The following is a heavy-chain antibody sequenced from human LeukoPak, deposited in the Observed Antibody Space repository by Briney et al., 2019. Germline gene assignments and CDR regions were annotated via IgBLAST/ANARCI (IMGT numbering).Heavy chain of an antibody. CDR1: GFPFISYA. J-gene: IGHJ6*03. D-gene: IGHD3-10*01. Sequence: LAGGSLRLSCAASGFPFISYAMHWVRQAPGKGLDWVSAISGSGGSTYYADSVKGRFTISRDNSKNTLYLQMNSLRAEDTAVYYCAKDGYGSGSWYMDVWGKGTTVTISS. CDR2: ISGSGGST. CDR3: AKDGYGSGSWYMDV. V-gene: IGHV3-23*01.